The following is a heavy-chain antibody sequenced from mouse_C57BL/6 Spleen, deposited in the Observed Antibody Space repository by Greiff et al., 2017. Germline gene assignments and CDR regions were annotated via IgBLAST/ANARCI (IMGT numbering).Heavy chain of an antibody. J-gene: IGHJ2*01. CDR3: ARLGTTVVATGFDY. CDR1: GYTFTSYW. V-gene: IGHV1-69*01. CDR2: IDPSDSYT. Sequence: VQLQQPGAELVMPGASVKLSCKASGYTFTSYWMHWVKQRPGQGLEWIGEIDPSDSYTNYNQKFKGKSTLTVDKSSSPAYMQLSSLTSEDSAVYYCARLGTTVVATGFDYWGQGTTLTVSS. D-gene: IGHD1-1*01.